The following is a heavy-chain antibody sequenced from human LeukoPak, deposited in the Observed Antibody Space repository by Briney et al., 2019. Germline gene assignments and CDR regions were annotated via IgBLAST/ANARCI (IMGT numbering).Heavy chain of an antibody. D-gene: IGHD3-10*01. J-gene: IGHJ4*02. V-gene: IGHV4-4*07. Sequence: PSETLSLTCTVSGGSISSYYWSWIRQPAGKGLEWIGRIYSSGSTNYNPSLKSRVTMSVDTSKNQFSLKLNSVTAADTAVYYCARLGESYNYGSGVFDYWGQGTLVTVSS. CDR2: IYSSGST. CDR3: ARLGESYNYGSGVFDY. CDR1: GGSISSYY.